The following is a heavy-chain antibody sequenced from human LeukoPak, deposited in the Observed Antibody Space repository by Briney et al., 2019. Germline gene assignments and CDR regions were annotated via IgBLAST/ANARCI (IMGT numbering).Heavy chain of an antibody. CDR2: INPNSGGT. J-gene: IGHJ5*02. D-gene: IGHD3-10*01. CDR1: GYTFTSYY. V-gene: IGHV1-2*02. CDR3: ARDRSEVTMVRAPGYWFDP. Sequence: RASVKVSCKASGYTFTSYYMHWVRQAPGQGLEWMGWINPNSGGTNYAQKFQGRVTMTRDTSISTAYMELSRLRSDDTAVYYCARDRSEVTMVRAPGYWFDPWGQGTLVTVSS.